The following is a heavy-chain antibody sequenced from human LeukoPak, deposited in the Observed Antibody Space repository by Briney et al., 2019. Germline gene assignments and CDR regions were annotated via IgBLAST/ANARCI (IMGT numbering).Heavy chain of an antibody. D-gene: IGHD2-21*02. J-gene: IGHJ5*02. CDR3: AKDGNIVVVTYWFDP. V-gene: IGHV3-30*18. Sequence: GGSLRLSCAVSGFTFSSYGMHWVRQAPGKGLEWVAVISYDGSNKYYADSVKGRFTISRDNSKNTLYLQMNSLRAEDTAVYYCAKDGNIVVVTYWFDPWGQGTLVTVSS. CDR2: ISYDGSNK. CDR1: GFTFSSYG.